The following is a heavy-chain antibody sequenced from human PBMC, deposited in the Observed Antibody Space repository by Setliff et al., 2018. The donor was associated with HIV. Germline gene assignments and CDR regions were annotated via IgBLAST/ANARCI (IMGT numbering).Heavy chain of an antibody. V-gene: IGHV3-66*01. Sequence: PGGSLRLSCAASGFTVSNDYMGWVRQAPGRGLEWVSVTHSGGSTYYADSVKGRFIISRDNSKNTLYLQMNSLRAEDTAVYYCARDPGRYNGMDVWGQGTTVTVSS. CDR1: GFTVSNDY. J-gene: IGHJ6*02. D-gene: IGHD1-20*01. CDR2: THSGGST. CDR3: ARDPGRYNGMDV.